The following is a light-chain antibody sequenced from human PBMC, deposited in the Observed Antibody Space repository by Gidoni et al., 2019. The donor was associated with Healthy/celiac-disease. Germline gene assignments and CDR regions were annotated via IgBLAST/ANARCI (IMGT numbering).Light chain of an antibody. V-gene: IGLV1-40*01. CDR1: SSNIGAGYD. CDR2: GNS. Sequence: QSVLTQPPSLSGAPGQRVTISCTGSSSNIGAGYDVTWYQQLPGTAPKLLIYGNSNRPSGVPDRFSGSKSGTSASLAITGLQAEDEADYYCQSYDSSLSGFVVFGGGTTLTVL. CDR3: QSYDSSLSGFVV. J-gene: IGLJ2*01.